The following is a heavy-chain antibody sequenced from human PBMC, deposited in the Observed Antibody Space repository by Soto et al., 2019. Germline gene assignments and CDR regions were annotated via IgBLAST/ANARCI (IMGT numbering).Heavy chain of an antibody. Sequence: SEPLSLTCTVSGASISNGGYYWTWIRQHPGKDLECLGDIYYTGSTFYNPSLKGRLSISLDTSKNQFSLNLSAVTAADAAVYYCARGQITYYDNISGSLYFFDYWGQGTRVTVSS. V-gene: IGHV4-31*03. CDR1: GASISNGGYY. CDR2: IYYTGST. CDR3: ARGQITYYDNISGSLYFFDY. J-gene: IGHJ4*02. D-gene: IGHD3-22*01.